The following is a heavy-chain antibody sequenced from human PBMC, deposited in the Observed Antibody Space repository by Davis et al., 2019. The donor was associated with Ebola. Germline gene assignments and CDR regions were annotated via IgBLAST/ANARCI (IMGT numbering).Heavy chain of an antibody. V-gene: IGHV1-69*13. CDR2: IIPIFGTA. Sequence: SVKVSCKASGGTFSSYAISWVRQAPGQGLEWMGGIIPIFGTANYAQKFQGRVTITADESTSTAYMELSSLRSEDTAVYYCARVKGGLILAPFDPWGQGTLVTVSS. CDR1: GGTFSSYA. D-gene: IGHD3/OR15-3a*01. J-gene: IGHJ5*02. CDR3: ARVKGGLILAPFDP.